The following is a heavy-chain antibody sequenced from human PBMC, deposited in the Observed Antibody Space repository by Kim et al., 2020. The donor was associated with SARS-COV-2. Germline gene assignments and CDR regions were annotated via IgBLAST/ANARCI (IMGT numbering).Heavy chain of an antibody. Sequence: SETLSLTCAVYGGSFSGYYWSWIRQPPGKGLEWIGEINHSGSTNYNPSLKSRVTISVDTSKNQFSLKLSSVTAADTAVYYCARGRTYSGSYNRGLRRLVDYFEYWGQGTLVTVSS. V-gene: IGHV4-34*01. D-gene: IGHD1-26*01. CDR1: GGSFSGYY. CDR2: INHSGST. CDR3: ARGRTYSGSYNRGLRRLVDYFEY. J-gene: IGHJ4*02.